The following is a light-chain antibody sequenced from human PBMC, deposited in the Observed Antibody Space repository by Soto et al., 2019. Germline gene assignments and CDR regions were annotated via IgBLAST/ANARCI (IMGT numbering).Light chain of an antibody. V-gene: IGKV1-27*01. CDR3: QKYDSAPWT. CDR2: AAS. CDR1: QGILTY. J-gene: IGKJ1*01. Sequence: DIQMTQYPSSLSASVGDRVTITCRASQGILTYLAWYQQKPGQVPELLIQAASTLQPGVPSRFSGSGSGTEFTLTINSLQPEDVATYYCQKYDSAPWTFGQGTKVDNK.